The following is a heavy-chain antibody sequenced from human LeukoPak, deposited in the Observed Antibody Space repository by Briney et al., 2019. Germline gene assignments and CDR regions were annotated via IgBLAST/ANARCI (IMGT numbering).Heavy chain of an antibody. D-gene: IGHD6-13*01. J-gene: IGHJ4*02. Sequence: PSETLSLTCAVYGGSFSGYYWSWIRQHPGKGLEWIGYIYYSGSTYYNPSLKSRVTISVDTSKNQFSLKLSSVTAADTAVYYCARTSIAAAGTDDYWGQGTLVTVSS. V-gene: IGHV4-31*11. CDR2: IYYSGST. CDR3: ARTSIAAAGTDDY. CDR1: GGSFSGYY.